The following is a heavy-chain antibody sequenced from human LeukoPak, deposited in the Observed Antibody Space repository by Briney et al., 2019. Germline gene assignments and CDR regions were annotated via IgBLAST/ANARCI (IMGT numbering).Heavy chain of an antibody. V-gene: IGHV3-30*02. D-gene: IGHD2-21*02. Sequence: GGSLRLFCAASGFTFSSYGMHWVRQAPGKGLEWVAFIRYDGSNKYYADSVKGRFTISRDNSKNTLYLQMNSLRAEDTAVYYCAKDQIVVTAIWGGDYWGQGTLVTVSS. CDR2: IRYDGSNK. CDR1: GFTFSSYG. CDR3: AKDQIVVTAIWGGDY. J-gene: IGHJ4*02.